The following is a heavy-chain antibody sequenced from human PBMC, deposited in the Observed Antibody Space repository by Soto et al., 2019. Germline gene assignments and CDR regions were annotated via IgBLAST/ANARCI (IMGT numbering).Heavy chain of an antibody. J-gene: IGHJ4*02. D-gene: IGHD1-26*01. CDR3: AREIVPPGICFDY. CDR1: GFSFSTFW. CDR2: INPGGSEE. Sequence: EVQLVDSGGGLVQPGGSLRLSCTASGFSFSTFWISWVRQAPGKGLEWVANINPGGSEEYYVDSVKGRFTISRDNAKNSLYLQMNSLKAEDTAMYYCAREIVPPGICFDYWGQGALVSVSS. V-gene: IGHV3-7*01.